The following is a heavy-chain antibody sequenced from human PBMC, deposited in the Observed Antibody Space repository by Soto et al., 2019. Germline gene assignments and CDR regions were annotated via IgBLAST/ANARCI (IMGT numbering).Heavy chain of an antibody. V-gene: IGHV3-74*01. CDR1: GFTFSSYW. CDR3: ARLRARRPSQQLVHEYYYGMDV. Sequence: PGGSLRLSCAASGFTFSSYWMHWVRQAPGKGLVWVSRINSDGSTTIYADSVKGRFTISRDNAKNTLYLQMNSLRAEDTAVYYCARLRARRPSQQLVHEYYYGMDVWGQGTTVTVSS. D-gene: IGHD6-13*01. CDR2: INSDGSTT. J-gene: IGHJ6*02.